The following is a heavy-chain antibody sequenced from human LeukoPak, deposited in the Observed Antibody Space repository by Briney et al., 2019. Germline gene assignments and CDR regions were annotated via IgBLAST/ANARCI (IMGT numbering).Heavy chain of an antibody. J-gene: IGHJ4*02. D-gene: IGHD4-4*01. V-gene: IGHV1-69*04. Sequence: SVKVSCKASGGTFSSYAISWVRQAPGQGLEWMGRIIPILGIANYAQKFQGRVTITANKSTSTAYMELSSLRSEDTAVYYCARDSHTVVFDYWGQGTLVTVSS. CDR1: GGTFSSYA. CDR3: ARDSHTVVFDY. CDR2: IIPILGIA.